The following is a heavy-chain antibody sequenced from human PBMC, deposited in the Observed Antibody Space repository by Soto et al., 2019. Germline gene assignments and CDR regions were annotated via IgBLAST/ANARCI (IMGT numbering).Heavy chain of an antibody. V-gene: IGHV3-30*18. Sequence: QVQLVESGGGVVQPGRSLRLSCAASGFTFSSYGMHWVRQAPGKGLEWVAVISYDGSNKYYADSVKGLFTISRDNSKNTLYLQMNSLRAEATAVSYCAKDGEILTAYYNPLPPFHYGCQGTLVTVSS. CDR1: GFTFSSYG. J-gene: IGHJ4*02. D-gene: IGHD3-9*01. CDR3: AKDGEILTAYYNPLPPFHY. CDR2: ISYDGSNK.